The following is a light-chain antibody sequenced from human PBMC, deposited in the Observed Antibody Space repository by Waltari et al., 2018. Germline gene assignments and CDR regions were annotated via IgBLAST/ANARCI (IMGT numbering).Light chain of an antibody. CDR3: SSYTSSSTLA. Sequence: QSALTQPASVSGSPGQSITISCTGTSGDVGGYKYVSWYQQHPGKAPKLMIYDVTNRPSGVSNRFSGSNSGNTASLTISGLQAEDDADYYCSSYTSSSTLAFGGGTKLTVL. CDR2: DVT. V-gene: IGLV2-14*03. J-gene: IGLJ2*01. CDR1: SGDVGGYKY.